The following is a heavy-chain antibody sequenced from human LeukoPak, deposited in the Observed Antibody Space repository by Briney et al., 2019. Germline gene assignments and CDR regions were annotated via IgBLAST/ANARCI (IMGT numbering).Heavy chain of an antibody. D-gene: IGHD3-10*01. CDR1: GFTFSSYA. Sequence: GGSLRLSCAASGFTFSSYAMSWVRQAPGKGLEWVSAISGSGGSTYYADSVKGRFTISRDNSKNTLYLQMNSLRAEDTAVYYCAKAGASITMVRGNPHYYYYGMDVWGQGTTVTVSS. CDR3: AKAGASITMVRGNPHYYYYGMDV. V-gene: IGHV3-23*01. CDR2: ISGSGGST. J-gene: IGHJ6*02.